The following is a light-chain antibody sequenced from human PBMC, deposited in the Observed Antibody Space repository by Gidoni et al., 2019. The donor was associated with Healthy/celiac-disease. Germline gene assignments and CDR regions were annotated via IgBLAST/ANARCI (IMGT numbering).Light chain of an antibody. CDR2: DGR. V-gene: IGLV2-14*03. Sequence: QSALTKPASVHGSPGRSISISCTGTSSDVGSNNSVSWYQQHPGTSPQVVTRDGRHRPSGFSYRFSGSKSVNTASLTISGLQAEDEADYYCISYTVSGTYVFGTGTKVTVL. J-gene: IGLJ1*01. CDR1: SSDVGSNNS. CDR3: ISYTVSGTYV.